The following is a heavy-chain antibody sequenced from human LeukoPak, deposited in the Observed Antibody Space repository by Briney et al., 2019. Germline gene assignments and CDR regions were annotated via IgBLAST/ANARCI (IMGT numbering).Heavy chain of an antibody. J-gene: IGHJ4*02. CDR1: GFSVTSNY. CDR3: AAKGNGYTGTYVFAH. V-gene: IGHV3-66*01. Sequence: LPGGSLRLSCAASGFSVTSNYMSWVRQAPGQGLEWVSVLYSSGYTKYADSVKGRFSISRDTSENTLSLHMNSLRAEDSAVYYCAAKGNGYTGTYVFAHWGRGTLVTVSS. CDR2: LYSSGYT. D-gene: IGHD5-12*01.